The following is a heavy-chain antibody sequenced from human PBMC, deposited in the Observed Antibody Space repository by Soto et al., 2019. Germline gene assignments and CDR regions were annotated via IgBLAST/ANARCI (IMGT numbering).Heavy chain of an antibody. Sequence: EVQLLESGGGLVQPGGSLRLSCAASGFTFSSYAMRWVRQAPGKGLEWVSAISGSGGSTYYADSVKGRVTISRDNSKNTLDLQINSLRAEDTAVYYCARRGPGTYFDYWGQGTLVTVSS. CDR3: ARRGPGTYFDY. J-gene: IGHJ4*02. CDR1: GFTFSSYA. V-gene: IGHV3-23*01. D-gene: IGHD6-13*01. CDR2: ISGSGGST.